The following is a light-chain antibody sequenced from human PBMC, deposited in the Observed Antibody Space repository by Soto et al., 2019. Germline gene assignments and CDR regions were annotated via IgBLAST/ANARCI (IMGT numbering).Light chain of an antibody. Sequence: EIVLTQSPGTLSLSPGERATLSCRASQSVIYLAWCQQKPGQAPRLLFYGASNRATGIPGRFSGSGSGTDFTLTISRMEPEDSAVYYCHQYGIVPWTFGQGTKVDIK. J-gene: IGKJ1*01. V-gene: IGKV3-20*01. CDR1: QSVIY. CDR3: HQYGIVPWT. CDR2: GAS.